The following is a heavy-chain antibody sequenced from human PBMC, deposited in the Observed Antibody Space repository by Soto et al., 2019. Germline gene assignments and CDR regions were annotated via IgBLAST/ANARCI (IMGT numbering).Heavy chain of an antibody. D-gene: IGHD3-22*01. CDR1: GASISSGDHF. CDR2: IYYSGST. J-gene: IGHJ4*02. CDR3: AREEALIVVPTGGIDYSFDY. V-gene: IGHV4-30-4*01. Sequence: QVQLQESGPGLVKPSQTLSLTCTVSGASISSGDHFWTWLRQPPGKGLEWIGYIYYSGSTYYNPSLKSRVAISVDTSKNQFSLTLTSVTAADTAVYYCAREEALIVVPTGGIDYSFDYWGQGNLVTVSS.